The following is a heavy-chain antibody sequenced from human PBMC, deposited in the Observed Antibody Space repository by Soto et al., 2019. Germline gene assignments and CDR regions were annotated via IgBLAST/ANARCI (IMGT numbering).Heavy chain of an antibody. CDR1: GFPFNRYS. CDR2: ISGSGGGSHTL. J-gene: IGHJ5*02. Sequence: PGGLLRLSCGSSGFPFNRYSMHWVRRAPGEGLEWVSTISGSGGGSHTLYYTASVNGRFTMSQDKSTNTLYLQMNNLRAEDTAGYYCAKPSGHQPLHWFDPWGQGTLVTVSS. D-gene: IGHD3-3*01. CDR3: AKPSGHQPLHWFDP. V-gene: IGHV3-23*01.